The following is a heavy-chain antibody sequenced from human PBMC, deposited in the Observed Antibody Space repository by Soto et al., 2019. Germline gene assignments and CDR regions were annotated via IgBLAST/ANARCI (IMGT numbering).Heavy chain of an antibody. Sequence: GGSLRLSCAASGFTFSSYAMSWVRQAPGKGLEWVSAISGSGGSTYYADSVKGRFTISRDNSKNTLYLQMNSLRAEDTAVYYCAKVPRYDFWSGYYYYYYYMDVWGKGTTVTVSS. D-gene: IGHD3-3*01. J-gene: IGHJ6*03. CDR2: ISGSGGST. V-gene: IGHV3-23*01. CDR1: GFTFSSYA. CDR3: AKVPRYDFWSGYYYYYYYMDV.